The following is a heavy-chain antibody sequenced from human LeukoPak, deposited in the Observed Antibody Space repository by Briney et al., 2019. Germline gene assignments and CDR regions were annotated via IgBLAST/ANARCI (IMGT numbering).Heavy chain of an antibody. CDR2: IYYSGTT. Sequence: PSDTLSLICTVSGGSVSNNNYYWGWIRQPPGKGLEWIGNIYYSGTTYYNPSLKSRVTISVETSKNQFSLKLSSVTAADTAVYYCARDGSGKTYYGMDVWGQGTTVTVSS. CDR3: ARDGSGKTYYGMDV. D-gene: IGHD3-10*01. CDR1: GGSVSNNNYY. J-gene: IGHJ6*02. V-gene: IGHV4-39*07.